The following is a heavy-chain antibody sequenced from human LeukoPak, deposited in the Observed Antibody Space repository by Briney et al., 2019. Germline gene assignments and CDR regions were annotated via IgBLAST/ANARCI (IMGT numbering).Heavy chain of an antibody. V-gene: IGHV4-39*01. CDR1: GAPISSSSYY. Sequence: ETLSLTCTVSGAPISSSSYYWGWIRQPPGKGLEWLSSFFYRGSTYYNPSLRSRVIISVDTSKNQFYLNLSSVTAADTAVYYCARQVGGGRWYFDYWGQGSLITVSS. CDR3: ARQVGGGRWYFDY. CDR2: FFYRGST. D-gene: IGHD6-19*01. J-gene: IGHJ4*02.